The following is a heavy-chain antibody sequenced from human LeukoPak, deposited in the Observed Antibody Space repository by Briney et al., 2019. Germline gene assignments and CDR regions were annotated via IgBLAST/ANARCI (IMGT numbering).Heavy chain of an antibody. CDR3: ARRASLGGYFDY. D-gene: IGHD3-16*01. J-gene: IGHJ4*02. CDR1: GVTLTNYA. Sequence: SVKVSCKASGVTLTNYAISWVRQAPGHGLEWMGGIIPLFATTNYAQKFQGRVTITADASTSTAYMELSSLRSEDTAVYYCARRASLGGYFDYWGQGTLVTVSS. V-gene: IGHV1-69*13. CDR2: IIPLFATT.